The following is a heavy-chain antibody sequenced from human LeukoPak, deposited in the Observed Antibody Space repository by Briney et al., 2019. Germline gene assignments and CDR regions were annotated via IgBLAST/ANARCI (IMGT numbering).Heavy chain of an antibody. V-gene: IGHV4-34*01. CDR2: IDHSGST. J-gene: IGHJ4*02. CDR3: AREEYDSSGYSDS. Sequence: SETLSLTCAVYGGSFSGYYWSWLRQPPGKGLEWIGEIDHSGSTNYNPSLKSRVTISVDTSKTQFSLKLSSVTAADAAVYYCAREEYDSSGYSDSWGQGTLVTVSS. CDR1: GGSFSGYY. D-gene: IGHD3-22*01.